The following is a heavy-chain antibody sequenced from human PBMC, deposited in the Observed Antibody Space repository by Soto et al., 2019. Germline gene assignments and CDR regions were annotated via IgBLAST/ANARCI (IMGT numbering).Heavy chain of an antibody. CDR3: ARGLRFLEWSPYGMDV. V-gene: IGHV1-3*01. D-gene: IGHD3-3*01. CDR2: INAGNGNT. J-gene: IGHJ6*02. CDR1: GYTFTSYA. Sequence: ASVKVSCKASGYTFTSYAMHWVRQAPGQRLEWMGWINAGNGNTKYSQKFQGRVTITRGTSASTAYMELSSLRSEDTAVYYCARGLRFLEWSPYGMDVWGQGTTVTVSS.